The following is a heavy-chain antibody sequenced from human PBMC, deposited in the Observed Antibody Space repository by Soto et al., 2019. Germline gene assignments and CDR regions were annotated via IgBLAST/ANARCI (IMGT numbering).Heavy chain of an antibody. CDR1: GFTFDDYA. V-gene: IGHV3-9*01. CDR3: ARSLSKSSGYYFDY. Sequence: EVQLVESGGGLVQPGRSLRLSCAASGFTFDDYAMHWVRQAPGKGLEWVSGISWNSGSIGYADSVKGRFTISRDNAKNSLYLQMNSLRAEDTALYYCARSLSKSSGYYFDYWGQGTLVAVSS. D-gene: IGHD6-25*01. CDR2: ISWNSGSI. J-gene: IGHJ4*02.